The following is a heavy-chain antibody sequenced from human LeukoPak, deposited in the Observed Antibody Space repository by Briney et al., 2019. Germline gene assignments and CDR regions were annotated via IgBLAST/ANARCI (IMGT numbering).Heavy chain of an antibody. J-gene: IGHJ5*02. Sequence: PSETLSLTCTVSGGSISGSNYHWGWIRQPPAKGLEWVGTVHHSGSAHYNPSLRSRTSISVDTSKNQFSLKLTSVTAADTAVYYCAREPNAWGQGTLVTVSS. CDR3: AREPNA. V-gene: IGHV4-39*07. CDR2: VHHSGSA. CDR1: GGSISGSNYH.